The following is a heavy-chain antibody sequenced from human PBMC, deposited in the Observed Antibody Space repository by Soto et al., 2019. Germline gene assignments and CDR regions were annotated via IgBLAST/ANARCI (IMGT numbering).Heavy chain of an antibody. J-gene: IGHJ4*02. CDR3: ASANVVHPPVY. Sequence: PGGSLRLSCAASGFTVSSNYMSWVRQAPGKGLEWVSVIYSGGSTYYADSVKGRFTISRDNSKNTLYLQMNSLRAEDTAVYYCASANVVHPPVYWGQGTLVTVSS. D-gene: IGHD2-15*01. CDR1: GFTVSSNY. V-gene: IGHV3-66*01. CDR2: IYSGGST.